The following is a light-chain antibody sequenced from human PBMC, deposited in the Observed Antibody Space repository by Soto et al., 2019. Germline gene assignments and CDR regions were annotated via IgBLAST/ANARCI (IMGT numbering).Light chain of an antibody. CDR1: QDIKNS. J-gene: IGKJ2*01. V-gene: IGKV1-33*01. Sequence: DIQMTQSPSSLSASVGDRVTITCQASQDIKNSLNWYQQRPGKAPSLLIYDTTNLETGVPPRFRGTGSGTDFTLTINSLQPEDFATYHCQQYHSLPHTFGQGTMLE. CDR3: QQYHSLPHT. CDR2: DTT.